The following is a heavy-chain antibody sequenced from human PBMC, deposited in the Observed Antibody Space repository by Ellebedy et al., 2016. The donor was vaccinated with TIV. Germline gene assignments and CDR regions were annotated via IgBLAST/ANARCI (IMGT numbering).Heavy chain of an antibody. CDR2: ISSSGSTI. D-gene: IGHD1-26*01. CDR3: ARWAPNFDY. V-gene: IGHV3-11*04. Sequence: GESLKISXAASGFTVSSNYMSWIRQAPGKGLEWVSYISSSGSTIYYADSVKGRFTISRDNAKNSLYLQMNSLRAEDTAVYYCARWAPNFDYWGQGTLVTVSS. J-gene: IGHJ4*02. CDR1: GFTVSSNY.